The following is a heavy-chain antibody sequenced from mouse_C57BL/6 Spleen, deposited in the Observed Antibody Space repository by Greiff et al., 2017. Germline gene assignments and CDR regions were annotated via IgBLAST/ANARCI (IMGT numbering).Heavy chain of an antibody. J-gene: IGHJ3*01. CDR1: GFNIKDDY. CDR2: IDPENGDT. V-gene: IGHV14-4*01. CDR3: TTLSFGAY. Sequence: VQLKQSGAELVRPGASVKLSCTASGFNIKDDYMHWVKQRPEQGLEWIGWIDPENGDTEYASKFQGKATITADTSSNTAYLQLSSLTSEDTAVYYCTTLSFGAYWGQGTLVTVSA.